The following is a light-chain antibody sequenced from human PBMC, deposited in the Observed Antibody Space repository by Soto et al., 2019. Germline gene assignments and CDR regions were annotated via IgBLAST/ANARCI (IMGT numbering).Light chain of an antibody. Sequence: EIVLTQSPGTLSLSPGERVTLSCSASQSVSGSYLAWYQQKPGQPPRLLIYGASSRASGIPDRFSGSGSGTDFTLTISRLEPEDFAVYYCQQYGSSPGTFGQGTKVDIK. J-gene: IGKJ1*01. V-gene: IGKV3-20*01. CDR2: GAS. CDR3: QQYGSSPGT. CDR1: QSVSGSY.